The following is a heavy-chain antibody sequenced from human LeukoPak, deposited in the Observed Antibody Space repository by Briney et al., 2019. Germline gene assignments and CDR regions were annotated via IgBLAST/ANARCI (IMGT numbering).Heavy chain of an antibody. V-gene: IGHV4-4*02. CDR3: ARRPSDFWSGYDYFDY. D-gene: IGHD3-3*01. J-gene: IGHJ4*02. CDR1: GGSISSSNW. CDR2: IYHSGST. Sequence: SGTLSLTRAVSGGSISSSNWWSWVRQPPGKGLEWIGEIYHSGSTNYNPSLKSRVTISVDTSKNQFSLKLSSVTAADTAVYYCARRPSDFWSGYDYFDYWGQGTLVTVSS.